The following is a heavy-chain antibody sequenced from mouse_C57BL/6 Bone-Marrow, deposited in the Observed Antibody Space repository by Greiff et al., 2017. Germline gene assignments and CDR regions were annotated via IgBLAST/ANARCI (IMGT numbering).Heavy chain of an antibody. CDR1: GYTFTSYW. J-gene: IGHJ4*01. Sequence: VQLQQSGTVLARPGASVKMSCKTSGYTFTSYWMYWVKQRPGQGLEWIGAIYPGNSDTSYNQKFKGKAKLTAVTSASTAYMELSSLTNEDSAVYYCTNYGSTYYAMDYWGQGTSVTVSS. CDR3: TNYGSTYYAMDY. D-gene: IGHD1-1*01. V-gene: IGHV1-5*01. CDR2: IYPGNSDT.